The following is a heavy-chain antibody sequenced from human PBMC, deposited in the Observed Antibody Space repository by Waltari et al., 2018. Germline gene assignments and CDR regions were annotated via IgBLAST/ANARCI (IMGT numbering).Heavy chain of an antibody. CDR1: GGSISSYY. CDR3: ARESPDCSSTSCYDDRYYYYYMDV. V-gene: IGHV4-59*01. D-gene: IGHD2-2*01. Sequence: QVQLQESGPGLVKPSETLSLTCTVSGGSISSYYWSWIRQPPGKGLAWTGYIYYSGSTNYNPSLKSRVTISVDTSKNQFSLKLSSVTAADTAVYYCARESPDCSSTSCYDDRYYYYYMDVWGKGTTVTVSS. CDR2: IYYSGST. J-gene: IGHJ6*03.